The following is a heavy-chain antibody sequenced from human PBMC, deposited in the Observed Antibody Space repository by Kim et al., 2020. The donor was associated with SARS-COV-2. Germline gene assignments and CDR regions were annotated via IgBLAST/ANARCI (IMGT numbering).Heavy chain of an antibody. Sequence: TPPLKSRVTISVDTSKNQFSLKLSSVTAADTAVYYCARLVYSSSWYGLDYWGQGTLVTVSS. J-gene: IGHJ4*02. V-gene: IGHV4-59*08. D-gene: IGHD6-13*01. CDR3: ARLVYSSSWYGLDY.